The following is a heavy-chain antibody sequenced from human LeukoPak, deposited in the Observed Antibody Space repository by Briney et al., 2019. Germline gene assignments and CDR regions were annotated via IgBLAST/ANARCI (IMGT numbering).Heavy chain of an antibody. Sequence: ASVKVSCKASGYTFTGYYMHWVRQAPGQGLEWMGWINPNSGGTNYAQKFQGRVTMTRDTSISTAYMELSRLRSDDTAVYYCARDQGYSSSMDVWGLGTTVTVSS. CDR1: GYTFTGYY. J-gene: IGHJ6*02. V-gene: IGHV1-2*02. CDR3: ARDQGYSSSMDV. CDR2: INPNSGGT. D-gene: IGHD6-13*01.